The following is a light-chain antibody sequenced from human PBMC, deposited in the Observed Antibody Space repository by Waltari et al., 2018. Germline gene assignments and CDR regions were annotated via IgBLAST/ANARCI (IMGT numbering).Light chain of an antibody. CDR2: EVI. J-gene: IGLJ1*01. CDR1: SRSVGAFSS. Sequence: QSALPQPASVSGSPGLSITISCTGTSRSVGAFSSVPWSHQHPGKAPQLVIYEVIRRPSGISDRFSGSKSDNTASLTIFDLQPEDEADYYCSSFTTRSTYAFGAGTKVTVL. CDR3: SSFTTRSTYA. V-gene: IGLV2-14*01.